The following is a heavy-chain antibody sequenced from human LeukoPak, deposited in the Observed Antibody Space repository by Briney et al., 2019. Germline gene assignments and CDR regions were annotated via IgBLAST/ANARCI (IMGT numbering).Heavy chain of an antibody. Sequence: ASVKVSCKASGYTFTSYGISWVRQAPGQGLEWMGWINPNSGGTSYAQKFQGRVTMTRDMSTSTVYMELSSLRSEDTAVYYCAREQYSGYDTSDYWGQGTLVTVSS. J-gene: IGHJ4*02. V-gene: IGHV1-18*01. D-gene: IGHD5-12*01. CDR1: GYTFTSYG. CDR3: AREQYSGYDTSDY. CDR2: INPNSGGT.